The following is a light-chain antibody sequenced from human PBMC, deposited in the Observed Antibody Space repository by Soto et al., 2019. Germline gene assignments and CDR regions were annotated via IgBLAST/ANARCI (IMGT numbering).Light chain of an antibody. V-gene: IGLV2-14*01. Sequence: QSVLTQPASVSGSPGQSITVYCTGTNTDVGGYNYVSWYQHRPGKAPRLMIYEVRNRLSGVSNRFSGSKSGNTASLTISGLQSEGEADYYFTSYSPTGAVVFGSGTKLTVL. CDR1: NTDVGGYNY. CDR3: TSYSPTGAVV. CDR2: EVR. J-gene: IGLJ6*01.